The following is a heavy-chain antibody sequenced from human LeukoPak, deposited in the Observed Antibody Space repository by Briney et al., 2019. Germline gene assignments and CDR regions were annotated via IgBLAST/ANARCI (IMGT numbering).Heavy chain of an antibody. D-gene: IGHD6-19*01. CDR3: ARTVAGMFDY. CDR2: ISCSGSTI. V-gene: IGHV3-48*03. CDR1: GFTFSSYE. Sequence: GGSLRLSCAASGFTFSSYEMNWVRQAPGKGLEWVSYISCSGSTIYYADSVKGRFTISRDNAKNSLYLQMNSLRAEDTAVYYCARTVAGMFDYWGQGTLVTVSS. J-gene: IGHJ4*02.